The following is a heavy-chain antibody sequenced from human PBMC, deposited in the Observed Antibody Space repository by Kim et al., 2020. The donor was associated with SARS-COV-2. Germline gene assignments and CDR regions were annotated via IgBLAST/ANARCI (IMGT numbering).Heavy chain of an antibody. CDR1: GGTFSSYA. D-gene: IGHD1-26*01. V-gene: IGHV1-69*13. CDR3: VRGVSGSYYDYYYGMDV. J-gene: IGHJ6*02. CDR2: IIPIFGTA. Sequence: SVKVSCKASGGTFSSYAISWVRQAPGQGLEWMGGIIPIFGTANYAQKFQGRVTITADESTSTAYMELSSLRSEDTAVYYCVRGVSGSYYDYYYGMDVWGQGTTVTVSS.